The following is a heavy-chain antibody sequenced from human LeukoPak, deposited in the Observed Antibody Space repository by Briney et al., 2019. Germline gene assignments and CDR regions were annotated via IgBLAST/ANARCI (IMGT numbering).Heavy chain of an antibody. CDR3: ARGQYYDILSLGALFDY. J-gene: IGHJ4*02. CDR2: IYYSGST. D-gene: IGHD3-9*01. V-gene: IGHV4-31*01. Sequence: SETLSLTCTVSGGSISSGGYYWSWIRQHPGKGLEWIGYIYYSGSTYYNPSLKCQVTISVDTSKNQFSLKLSSVTAADTAVYYCARGQYYDILSLGALFDYWGQGTLVTVSS. CDR1: GGSISSGGYY.